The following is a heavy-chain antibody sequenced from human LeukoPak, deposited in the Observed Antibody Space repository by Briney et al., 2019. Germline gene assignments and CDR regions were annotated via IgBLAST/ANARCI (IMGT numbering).Heavy chain of an antibody. D-gene: IGHD2-8*01. CDR3: ARGTPVMVYATLDY. J-gene: IGHJ4*02. V-gene: IGHV4-34*12. CDR1: GGSFSDYY. Sequence: SETLSLTCAVSGGSFSDYYWTWIRQSPGRGLEWIGEIIHTGNTNYNPSLKSRLTISVDVSKNQFSLKLSSVTAADTAIYYCARGTPVMVYATLDYWGQGTLVTVSS. CDR2: IIHTGNT.